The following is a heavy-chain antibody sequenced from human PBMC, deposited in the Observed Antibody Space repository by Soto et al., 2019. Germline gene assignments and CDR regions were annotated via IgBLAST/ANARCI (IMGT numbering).Heavy chain of an antibody. CDR2: MNPNSGNT. Sequence: QVQLVQSGAEVKKPGASVKVSCKASGYTFTSYDINWVRQATGQGLEWMGWMNPNSGNTGYAHKXXXXXXXXXXXXXXXXXXXXXXXXXXXXXXXYCARERSGYFDYWGQGTLVTVSS. V-gene: IGHV1-8*01. CDR3: ARERSGYFDY. D-gene: IGHD1-1*01. CDR1: GYTFTSYD. J-gene: IGHJ4*02.